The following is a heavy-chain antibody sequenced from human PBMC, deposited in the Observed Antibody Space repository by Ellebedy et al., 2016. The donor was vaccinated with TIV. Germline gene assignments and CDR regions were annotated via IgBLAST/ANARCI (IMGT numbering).Heavy chain of an antibody. CDR3: AREVEYGGNSDRFDP. J-gene: IGHJ5*02. Sequence: SETLSLTXTVSGGSISSSSYYWGWIRQHPGKGLEWIGYIYYSGSTYYNPSLKSRVTISVDTSKNQFSLKLSSVTAADTAVYYCAREVEYGGNSDRFDPWGQGTLVTVSS. V-gene: IGHV4-31*03. D-gene: IGHD4-23*01. CDR2: IYYSGST. CDR1: GGSISSSSYY.